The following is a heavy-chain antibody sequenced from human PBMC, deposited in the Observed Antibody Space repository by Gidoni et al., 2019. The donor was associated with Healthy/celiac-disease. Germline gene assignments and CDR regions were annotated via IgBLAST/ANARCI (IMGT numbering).Heavy chain of an antibody. CDR1: GGSISSGGYY. Sequence: QVQLQESGPGLVKPSQTLSLTCTVSGGSISSGGYYWSWIRQHPGKGLEWIGYIYYSGSTYYNPSLKSRVTISVDMSKNQFSLKLSSVTAADTAVYYCARGGYSSSRSYWYFDLWGRGTLVTVSS. CDR3: ARGGYSSSRSYWYFDL. CDR2: IYYSGST. J-gene: IGHJ2*01. V-gene: IGHV4-31*03. D-gene: IGHD6-13*01.